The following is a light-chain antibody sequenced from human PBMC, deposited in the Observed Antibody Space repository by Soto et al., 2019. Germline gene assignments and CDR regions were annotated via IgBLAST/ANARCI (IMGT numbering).Light chain of an antibody. J-gene: IGLJ1*01. V-gene: IGLV2-14*01. CDR3: AAWDDTLNGYF. Sequence: QSALTQPASLSGSPGQSITISCTGTSSDVGGYSYVSWFQQHPGKAPKLVIYEVSNRPSGVPDRFSGSKSGTSASLAISGLQSEDEAAYYCAAWDDTLNGYFFGTGTKVTVL. CDR2: EVS. CDR1: SSDVGGYSY.